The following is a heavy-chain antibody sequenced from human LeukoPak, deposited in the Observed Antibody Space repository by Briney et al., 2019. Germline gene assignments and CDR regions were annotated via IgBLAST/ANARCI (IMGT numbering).Heavy chain of an antibody. CDR1: GDSVSSNSAA. Sequence: SQTLSLTCAISGDSVSSNSAAWNWIRQSPSRGLEWLGRTYYRSKWYNDYAVSVKSRITINPDTSKNQFSLQLNSVTPEDTAVYYCARAPWVMVRGVIIRGINWFDPWGQGTLVTVSS. J-gene: IGHJ5*02. CDR3: ARAPWVMVRGVIIRGINWFDP. D-gene: IGHD3-10*01. V-gene: IGHV6-1*01. CDR2: TYYRSKWYN.